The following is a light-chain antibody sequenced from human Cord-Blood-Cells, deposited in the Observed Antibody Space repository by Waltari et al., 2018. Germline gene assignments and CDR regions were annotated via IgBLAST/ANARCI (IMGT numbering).Light chain of an antibody. CDR3: QQFNSYPYT. CDR2: DAS. V-gene: IGKV1-13*02. J-gene: IGKJ2*01. Sequence: AIQLTQSPSSLSASVGDRVTITCRASQGISSALAWYQQNPGKAPKLLIYDASSLESGVPSRFSGSGSGRYFTLTISSLQPEDFATYYCQQFNSYPYTCGQGTKLEIK. CDR1: QGISSA.